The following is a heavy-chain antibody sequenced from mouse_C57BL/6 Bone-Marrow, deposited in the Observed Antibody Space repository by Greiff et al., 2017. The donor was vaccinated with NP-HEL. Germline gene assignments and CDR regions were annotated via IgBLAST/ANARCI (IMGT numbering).Heavy chain of an antibody. CDR3: AGYYYGSSYRYFDV. V-gene: IGHV1-53*01. D-gene: IGHD1-1*01. CDR1: GYTFTSYW. Sequence: VQLHQPGTELVKPGASVKLSCKASGYTFTSYWMHWVKQRPGQGLEWIGNINPSNGGTNYNEKFKSKATLTVDKSSSTAYMQLSSLTSEDSAVYYCAGYYYGSSYRYFDVWGTGTTVTVSS. J-gene: IGHJ1*03. CDR2: INPSNGGT.